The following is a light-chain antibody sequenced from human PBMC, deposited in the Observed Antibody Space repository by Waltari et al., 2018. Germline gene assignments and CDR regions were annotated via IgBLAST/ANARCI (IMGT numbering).Light chain of an antibody. CDR1: AGSPSSTSN. V-gene: IGLV8-61*01. CDR2: KAN. CDR3: LVYMGSGIWV. Sequence: QIVATHVPSLSVSPGGPVTLDCALAAGSPSSTSNLGWYQQTPGQPPPTRMYKANIRSSGVPDRFSGSSLGNKAALTITGAQADDESDYYCLVYMGSGIWVFGGGTKLTVL. J-gene: IGLJ3*02.